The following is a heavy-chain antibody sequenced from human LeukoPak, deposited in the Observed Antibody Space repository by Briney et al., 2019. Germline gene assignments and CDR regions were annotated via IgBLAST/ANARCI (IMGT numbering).Heavy chain of an antibody. CDR1: GFTFSSYG. CDR2: MWYDGSNK. CDR3: AREMYTVTNYYYYGMDV. Sequence: GGSLRLSCAASGFTFSSYGMHWVRQAPGKGLEWVAVMWYDGSNKYYADSVKGRFTISRDNSKNTLYLQMNSLRAEDTAVYYCAREMYTVTNYYYYGMDVWGQGTTVTVSS. J-gene: IGHJ6*02. D-gene: IGHD4-17*01. V-gene: IGHV3-33*01.